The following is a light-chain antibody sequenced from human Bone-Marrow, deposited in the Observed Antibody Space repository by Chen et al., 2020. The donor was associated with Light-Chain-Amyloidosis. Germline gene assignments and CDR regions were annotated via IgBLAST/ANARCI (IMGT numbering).Light chain of an antibody. CDR1: DLPTKY. Sequence: SYELTQPPSVSVSPGQTARITCSGDDLPTKYAYWYQQKPGQAPVMGIHRDTERPSGISERFSGSSSGTTATLTIRGVQAEDEADYHCQSAESSGTYEVIFGGGTKLTVL. J-gene: IGLJ2*01. V-gene: IGLV3-25*03. CDR2: RDT. CDR3: QSAESSGTYEVI.